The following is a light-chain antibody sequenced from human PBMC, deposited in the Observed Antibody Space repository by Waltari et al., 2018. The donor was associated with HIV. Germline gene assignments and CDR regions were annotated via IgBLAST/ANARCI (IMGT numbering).Light chain of an antibody. CDR3: TSFTSSSAWV. Sequence: QSALTQPASVSGCLGQPITFSCTGTSSDIGSYNYVSWYQQHPGKAPKIIIYDVTNRPSGVSNRFSGSKSGNTASLTISGLQAEDEADYYCTSFTSSSAWVFGGGTMLTVL. V-gene: IGLV2-14*03. CDR2: DVT. CDR1: SSDIGSYNY. J-gene: IGLJ3*02.